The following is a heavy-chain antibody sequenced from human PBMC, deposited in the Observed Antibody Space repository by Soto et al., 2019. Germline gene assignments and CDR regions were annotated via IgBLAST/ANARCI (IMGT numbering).Heavy chain of an antibody. D-gene: IGHD3-22*01. Sequence: GGSLRLSCPASGLTFTSYSMNWVRQAPGKGLEWVSFISSSSSTIYYADSVKGRFTISRDNAKNSLYRQMNSRTAEDTSVYYCARDRYYYNSSGYYYVPGAFDIWGQGTMVTVSS. J-gene: IGHJ3*02. V-gene: IGHV3-48*01. CDR1: GLTFTSYS. CDR3: ARDRYYYNSSGYYYVPGAFDI. CDR2: ISSSSSTI.